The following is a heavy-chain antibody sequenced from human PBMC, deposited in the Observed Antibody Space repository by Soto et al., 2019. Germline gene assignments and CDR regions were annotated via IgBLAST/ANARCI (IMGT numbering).Heavy chain of an antibody. CDR3: ARRRIGDY. J-gene: IGHJ4*02. CDR2: IYYSGST. Sequence: QVQLQESGPGLVKPSETLSLTCTVSGDSISSYYWSWIRQPPGKGLEWIGYIYYSGSTNYNPSLKSRVTLSVDTSKNQFSLKLSSVTAADTAIYYCARRRIGDYWGQGTLVTVSS. CDR1: GDSISSYY. V-gene: IGHV4-59*08. D-gene: IGHD3-3*01.